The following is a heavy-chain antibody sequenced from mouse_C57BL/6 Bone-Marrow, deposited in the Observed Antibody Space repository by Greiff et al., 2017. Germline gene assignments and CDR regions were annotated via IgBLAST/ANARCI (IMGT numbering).Heavy chain of an antibody. CDR1: GYTFTDYE. D-gene: IGHD1-1*01. Sequence: QVQLLQSGAELVRPGASLTLSCTASGYTFTDYEMHWVKQTPVHGLEWIGAIDPESGGTAYNQKFKGKAILTADKSSSTTYMELRSLTSEDSAVYYCSRGETTVVDAFDYGGQGTTLTVSS. V-gene: IGHV1-15*01. CDR2: IDPESGGT. CDR3: SRGETTVVDAFDY. J-gene: IGHJ2*01.